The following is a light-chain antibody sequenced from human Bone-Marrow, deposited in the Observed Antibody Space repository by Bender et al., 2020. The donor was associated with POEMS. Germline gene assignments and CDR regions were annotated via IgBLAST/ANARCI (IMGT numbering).Light chain of an antibody. CDR3: QSWDRTTVV. Sequence: SLVLTQPPSVSVAPGQTATITCGGDDIGRKLVHWYQQKPGQAPVLVVYDDSARPSGIPERFSGSNSGNTATLTVSRVEAGDEADYYCQSWDRTTVVFGGGTKLTVL. V-gene: IGLV3-21*02. CDR2: DDS. CDR1: DIGRKL. J-gene: IGLJ2*01.